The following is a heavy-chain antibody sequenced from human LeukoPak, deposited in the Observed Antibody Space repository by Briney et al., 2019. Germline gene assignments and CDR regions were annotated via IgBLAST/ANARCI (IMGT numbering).Heavy chain of an antibody. Sequence: GASVKVSCKASGYTFTSYGISWVRQAPGQGLEWMGWISTYNGNTNYAQKLQGRVTMTTDTSTSTAYMELRSLRSDDTAVYYCASLDYYDSSGYRSWGQGTMVTVSS. CDR2: ISTYNGNT. D-gene: IGHD3-22*01. V-gene: IGHV1-18*01. CDR3: ASLDYYDSSGYRS. CDR1: GYTFTSYG. J-gene: IGHJ3*01.